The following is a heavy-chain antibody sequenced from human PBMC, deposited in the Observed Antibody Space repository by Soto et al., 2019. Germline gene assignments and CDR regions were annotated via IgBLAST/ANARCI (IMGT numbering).Heavy chain of an antibody. D-gene: IGHD3-22*01. Sequence: EVQLVESGGGLVKPGGSLRLSCAASGFTFSSYSMNWVRQAPGKGLEWVSSISSSGSYIYYADSVKGRFTLSRDNAKNSLYLQRNRLSAEDTAVYYCARDGSYDSSGYYFDYWGQGTLVTVSS. CDR3: ARDGSYDSSGYYFDY. V-gene: IGHV3-21*01. CDR2: ISSSGSYI. CDR1: GFTFSSYS. J-gene: IGHJ4*02.